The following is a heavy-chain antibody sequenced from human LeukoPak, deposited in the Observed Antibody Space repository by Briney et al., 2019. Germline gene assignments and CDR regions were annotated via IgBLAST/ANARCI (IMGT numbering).Heavy chain of an antibody. CDR1: GFTFSNYW. Sequence: GGSLRLSCAASGFTFSNYWMTWVRQAPGKRLEWVANINEDGSEKFYVDSVKGRFTISRDNTKKSVYLQMNSLIAEDTALYYCARDQGAAGDYWGQGTLVTVSS. CDR3: ARDQGAAGDY. J-gene: IGHJ4*02. CDR2: INEDGSEK. D-gene: IGHD6-13*01. V-gene: IGHV3-7*01.